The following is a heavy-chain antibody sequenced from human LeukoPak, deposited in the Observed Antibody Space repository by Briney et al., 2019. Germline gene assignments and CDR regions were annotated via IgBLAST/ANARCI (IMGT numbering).Heavy chain of an antibody. CDR2: IYYSGST. D-gene: IGHD3-22*01. J-gene: IGHJ6*02. Sequence: SETLSLTCTVSGGSISGYFWSWIRQPPVKGLEWIGYIYYSGSTNYNPSLKSRVTISVDTSKNQFSLKLSSVTAADTALYYCARQQYYYDNSGSWFYYYGMDVWGPGTTVTVSS. CDR1: GGSISGYF. V-gene: IGHV4-59*08. CDR3: ARQQYYYDNSGSWFYYYGMDV.